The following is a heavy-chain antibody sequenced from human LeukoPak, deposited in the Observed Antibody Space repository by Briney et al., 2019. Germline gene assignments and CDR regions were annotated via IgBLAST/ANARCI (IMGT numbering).Heavy chain of an antibody. CDR1: GYTFTGYY. J-gene: IGHJ4*02. CDR3: ARAYPSQLLLHPHFDY. CDR2: INPNSGGT. V-gene: IGHV1-2*02. D-gene: IGHD2-2*01. Sequence: ASVKLSCKASGYTFTGYYMHWVRQAPGQGLGWMGWINPNSGGTNYAQKFQGRVTMTRDTSISTAYMELSRLRSDGTAVYYCARAYPSQLLLHPHFDYWGQGTLVTVSS.